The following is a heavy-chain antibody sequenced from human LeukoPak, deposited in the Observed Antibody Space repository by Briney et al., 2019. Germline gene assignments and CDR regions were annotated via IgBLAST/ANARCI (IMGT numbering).Heavy chain of an antibody. CDR1: GXSISSSSYY. Sequence: KPSETLSLTCTVSGXSISSSSYYWGWIRQPPGKGLEWIGSIYYSGSTYYNPSLKSRVTISVDTSKNQFSLKLSSVTAADTAVYYCARLQNGYMSWDIDYWGQGTLVTVSS. CDR3: ARLQNGYMSWDIDY. D-gene: IGHD5-24*01. CDR2: IYYSGST. V-gene: IGHV4-39*07. J-gene: IGHJ4*02.